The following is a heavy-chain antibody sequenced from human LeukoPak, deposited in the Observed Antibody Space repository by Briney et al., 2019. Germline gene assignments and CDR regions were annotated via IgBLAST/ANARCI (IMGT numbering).Heavy chain of an antibody. CDR1: GFIFSSYG. J-gene: IGHJ5*02. CDR2: ISYDGSNK. V-gene: IGHV3-30*03. CDR3: ATKTSTWFDP. D-gene: IGHD1/OR15-1a*01. Sequence: GGSLRHSCAASGFIFSSYGMHWVRQAPGRGLEWVAVISYDGSNKYYADSVKGRFSVSRDNSKNTLYLQMNSLRAEDTAVYYCATKTSTWFDPWGRGTLVTVSS.